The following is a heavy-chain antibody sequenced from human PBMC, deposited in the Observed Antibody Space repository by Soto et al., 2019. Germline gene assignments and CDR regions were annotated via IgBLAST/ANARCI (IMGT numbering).Heavy chain of an antibody. J-gene: IGHJ6*02. CDR1: GGTFNTYN. CDR3: ARDETGDSYYYYYGMDV. CDR2: ILPIFGTT. Sequence: QVQLVQSGAEVKKPGSSLQVSCKASGGTFNTYNINWVRQAPGQGLEWMGGILPIFGTTNYAQRFQGRVTITADDSTSTAYMELSSLRSEDTAVYYCARDETGDSYYYYYGMDVWGQGTTVTVTS. D-gene: IGHD7-27*01. V-gene: IGHV1-69*01.